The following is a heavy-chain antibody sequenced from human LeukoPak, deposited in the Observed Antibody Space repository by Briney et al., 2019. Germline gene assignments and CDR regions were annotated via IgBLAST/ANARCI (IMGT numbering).Heavy chain of an antibody. CDR2: IGTTGDT. CDR3: ARAVAAAQGVNYFDY. D-gene: IGHD3-10*01. CDR1: GFTFSSYD. V-gene: IGHV3-13*01. J-gene: IGHJ4*02. Sequence: GGSLRLSCAASGFTFSSYDMHWVRQVTGKYLEWVSAIGTTGDTYYPGSVKGRFTISRENAKNSLYLQMNSLRAGDTAVYYCARAVAAAQGVNYFDYWGQGTLVTLSS.